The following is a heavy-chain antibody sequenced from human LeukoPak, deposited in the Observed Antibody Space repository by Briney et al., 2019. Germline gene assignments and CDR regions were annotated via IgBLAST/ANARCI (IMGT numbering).Heavy chain of an antibody. V-gene: IGHV4-34*01. CDR3: ARGEDTAMTHYGIDV. Sequence: SETLSLTCAVYGGSFSGYYWSWIRQPPGKGLEWIGEINHSGSTNYNPSLKSRVTISVDTSKNQFSLKLSSVTAADTAVYYCARGEDTAMTHYGIDVWGQGTTVTVSS. CDR1: GGSFSGYY. J-gene: IGHJ6*02. D-gene: IGHD5-18*01. CDR2: INHSGST.